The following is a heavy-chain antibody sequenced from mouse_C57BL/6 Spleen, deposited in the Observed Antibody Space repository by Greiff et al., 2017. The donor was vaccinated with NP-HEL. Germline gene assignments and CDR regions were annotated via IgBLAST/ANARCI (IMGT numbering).Heavy chain of an antibody. D-gene: IGHD2-12*01. J-gene: IGHJ1*03. CDR2: INPSNGGT. CDR1: GYTFTSYW. V-gene: IGHV1-53*01. CDR3: ARRGVYDVGYFDV. Sequence: QVHVKQSGTELVKPGASVKLSCKASGYTFTSYWMHWVKQRPGQGLEWIGNINPSNGGTNYNEKFKSKATLTVDKSSSTAYMQLSSLTSEDSAVYYCARRGVYDVGYFDVWGTGTTVTVSS.